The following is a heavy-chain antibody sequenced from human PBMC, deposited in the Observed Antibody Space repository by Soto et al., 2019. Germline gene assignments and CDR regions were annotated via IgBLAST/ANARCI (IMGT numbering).Heavy chain of an antibody. D-gene: IGHD6-6*01. CDR3: ARWTVVRGDAFDI. Sequence: ASVKVSCKASGYTFTSYGISWVRQAPGQGLEWMGWISAYSGNTNYAQKLQGRVTMTTDTSTSTAYKELRSLRSDDTAVDYCARWTVVRGDAFDIWGQGTMVTVSS. CDR2: ISAYSGNT. V-gene: IGHV1-18*01. J-gene: IGHJ3*02. CDR1: GYTFTSYG.